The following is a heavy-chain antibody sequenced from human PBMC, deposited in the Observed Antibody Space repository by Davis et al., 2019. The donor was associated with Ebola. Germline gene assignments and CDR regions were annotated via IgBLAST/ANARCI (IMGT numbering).Heavy chain of an antibody. CDR1: GGSISSSSYY. Sequence: SETLSLTCTVSGGSISSSSYYWGWIRQPPGKGLEWIGSIYYSGSTYYNPSLKSRVTISVDTSKNQFSLKLGSVTAADTAVYYCARVYYDILTGYTPFDYWGQGTLVTVSS. CDR2: IYYSGST. CDR3: ARVYYDILTGYTPFDY. D-gene: IGHD3-9*01. V-gene: IGHV4-39*07. J-gene: IGHJ4*02.